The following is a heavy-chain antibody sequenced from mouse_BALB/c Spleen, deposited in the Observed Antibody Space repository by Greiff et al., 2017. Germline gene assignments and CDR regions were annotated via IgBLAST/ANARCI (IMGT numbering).Heavy chain of an antibody. J-gene: IGHJ4*01. D-gene: IGHD2-14*01. V-gene: IGHV1-14*01. CDR2: INPYNDGT. CDR1: GYTFTSYV. CDR3: AFYYRYAMDY. Sequence: EVKLMESGPELVKPGASVKMSCKASGYTFTSYVMHWVKQKPGQGLEWIGYINPYNDGTKYNEKFKGKATLTSDKSSSTAYMELSSLTSEDTAVYYCAFYYRYAMDYWGQGTSVTVSS.